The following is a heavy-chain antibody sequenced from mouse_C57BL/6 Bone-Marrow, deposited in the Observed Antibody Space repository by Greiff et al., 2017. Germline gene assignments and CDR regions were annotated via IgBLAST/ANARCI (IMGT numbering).Heavy chain of an antibody. Sequence: QVQLQQPGAELVKPGASVKLSCKASGYTFTSYWMHWVKQRPGQGLEWIGMIHPNSGSTNYNEKFKSKATLTVDKSSSTAYMQLSSLTSEDSAVYYCALIDYDYDGPFAYWGQGTLVTVSA. CDR2: IHPNSGST. CDR1: GYTFTSYW. V-gene: IGHV1-64*01. CDR3: ALIDYDYDGPFAY. D-gene: IGHD2-4*01. J-gene: IGHJ3*01.